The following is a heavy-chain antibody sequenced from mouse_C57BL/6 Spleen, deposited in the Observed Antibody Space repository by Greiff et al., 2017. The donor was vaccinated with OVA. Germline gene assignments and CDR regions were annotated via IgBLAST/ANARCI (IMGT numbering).Heavy chain of an antibody. J-gene: IGHJ2*01. CDR3: ARDDDGFFDY. V-gene: IGHV1-82*01. CDR2: IYPGDGDT. D-gene: IGHD2-12*01. CDR1: GYAFSSSW. Sequence: QVQLQQSGPELVKPGASVKLSCKASGYAFSSSWMNWVKQRPGQGLEWIGRIYPGDGDTNYNGKFKGKATLTADKSSSTAYMQLSSLTSEDSAVYFCARDDDGFFDYWGQGTTLTVSS.